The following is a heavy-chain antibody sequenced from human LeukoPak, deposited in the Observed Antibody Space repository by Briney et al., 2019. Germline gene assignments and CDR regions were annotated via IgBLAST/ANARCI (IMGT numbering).Heavy chain of an antibody. Sequence: PGGSLRLSCAASGFTFGTYAMSWVRQAPGKGLEWISAISGSGGSTYYADSVKGRFTISRDNSKNTLYLQMNSLRAEDTAVYYCAKNPYSSCLVQDWAGPWGQGNLVTV. CDR1: GFTFGTYA. D-gene: IGHD6-19*01. V-gene: IGHV3-23*01. CDR2: ISGSGGST. J-gene: IGHJ5*02. CDR3: AKNPYSSCLVQDWAGP.